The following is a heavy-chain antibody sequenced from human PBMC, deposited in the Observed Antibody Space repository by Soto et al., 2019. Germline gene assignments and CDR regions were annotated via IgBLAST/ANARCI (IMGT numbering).Heavy chain of an antibody. CDR3: ARDRYYYDTSGYDFIGY. J-gene: IGHJ4*02. V-gene: IGHV1-18*04. CDR2: ISAYNGNT. Sequence: ASVKVSCKASGYTFTSYGISWVRQAPGQGLEWMGWISAYNGNTNYAQKIQGRVTMTTDTSTSTAYMELRSLRSDDTAVYYCARDRYYYDTSGYDFIGYWGQGTLVTVPQ. CDR1: GYTFTSYG. D-gene: IGHD3-22*01.